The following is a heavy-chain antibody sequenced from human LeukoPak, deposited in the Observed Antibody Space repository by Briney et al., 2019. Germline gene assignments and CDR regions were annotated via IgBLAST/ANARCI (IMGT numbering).Heavy chain of an antibody. CDR2: ISGSGGST. Sequence: GGSLRLSCAASGFTFSSYAMSWVRQAPGKGLEWVSAISGSGGSTYYADSVKGRFTISRDNSKNTLYLQMNSLRAEDTAVYYCASPGWDYGDSDGFDPWGQGTLVTVSS. CDR1: GFTFSSYA. J-gene: IGHJ5*02. V-gene: IGHV3-23*01. CDR3: ASPGWDYGDSDGFDP. D-gene: IGHD4-17*01.